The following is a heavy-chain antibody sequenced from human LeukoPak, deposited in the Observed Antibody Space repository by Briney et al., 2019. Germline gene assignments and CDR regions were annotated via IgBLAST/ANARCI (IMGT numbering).Heavy chain of an antibody. J-gene: IGHJ4*02. D-gene: IGHD5-24*01. V-gene: IGHV3-33*08. CDR2: IWYDGSNK. Sequence: GGSLRLSCATSGFTFSSDWMHWVRQAPGKGLEWVAVIWYDGSNKYYADSVKGRFTISRDNSKNTLYLQMNSLRAEDTAVYYCARDTRETPFDYWGQGTLVTVSS. CDR3: ARDTRETPFDY. CDR1: GFTFSSDW.